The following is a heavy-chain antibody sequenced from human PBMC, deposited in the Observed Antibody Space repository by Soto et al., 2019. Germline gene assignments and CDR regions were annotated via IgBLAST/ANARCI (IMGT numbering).Heavy chain of an antibody. V-gene: IGHV3-23*01. D-gene: IGHD2-15*01. CDR1: GFTVSSHA. J-gene: IGHJ3*02. CDR3: APHVSCSGGSCQYDAFAI. Sequence: EVQVLESGGGLVQPGGSLRLSCEGSGFTVSSHAMTRIRQAPGKGPEWVSTITADGGTYYADSVKGRFAMSRDTSESTLYLQMNSLGAEDTAAYYCAPHVSCSGGSCQYDAFAIRGQGTMVTVSS. CDR2: ITADGGT.